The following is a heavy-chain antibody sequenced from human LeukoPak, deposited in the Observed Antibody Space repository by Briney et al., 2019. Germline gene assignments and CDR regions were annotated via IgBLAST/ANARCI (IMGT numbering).Heavy chain of an antibody. CDR1: GFTFSSYG. Sequence: GGSLRLSCAASGFTFSSYGMHWVRQAPGKGLEWVAVISYDGSNKYYADSVKGRFTISRDNSKNTLYLQMNSPRAEDTAVYYCAKDFTRRLAAAGTSFDYWGQGTLVTVSS. J-gene: IGHJ4*02. CDR2: ISYDGSNK. CDR3: AKDFTRRLAAAGTSFDY. D-gene: IGHD6-13*01. V-gene: IGHV3-30*18.